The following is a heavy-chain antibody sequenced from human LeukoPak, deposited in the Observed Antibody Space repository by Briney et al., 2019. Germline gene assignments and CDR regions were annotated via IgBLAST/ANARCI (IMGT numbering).Heavy chain of an antibody. CDR3: AKGEGYSYGLQDY. J-gene: IGHJ4*02. D-gene: IGHD5-18*01. CDR2: ISGSGGST. V-gene: IGHV3-23*01. CDR1: GFTLSSYA. Sequence: PGGSLRLSXAASGFTLSSYAMRWVRQAPGKGLEWVSGISGSGGSTHYADSVKGRFTISRDNSKNTLYLQMNSLRAVDTAVYYCAKGEGYSYGLQDYWGQGTLVTVSS.